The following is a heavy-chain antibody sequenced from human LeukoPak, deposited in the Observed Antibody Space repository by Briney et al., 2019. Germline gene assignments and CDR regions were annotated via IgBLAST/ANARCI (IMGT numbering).Heavy chain of an antibody. J-gene: IGHJ4*02. V-gene: IGHV3-23*01. D-gene: IGHD4-17*01. CDR3: VRDHGDYSFDN. CDR1: GLTFSNSA. CDR2: ISGSGAST. Sequence: PGGSLRLSCVASGLTFSNSAMTWVRQAPGKGLGWVSAISGSGASTYYADSVKGRFTISRDNSKNTLYLQMNSLRADDTAVYYCVRDHGDYSFDNWGQGTLVTVCS.